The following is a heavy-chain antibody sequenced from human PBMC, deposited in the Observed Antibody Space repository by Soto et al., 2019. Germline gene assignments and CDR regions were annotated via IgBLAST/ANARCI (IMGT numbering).Heavy chain of an antibody. CDR3: ARAISTGYNILTGYYMYY. Sequence: SETLSLTCSVSGGSVSSGAYYWSWIRQPPEKGLEWIGYIYYSGSTNYNPSLRSRVTISVDTSKNQFSLKLTSMTAADASVYSCARAISTGYNILTGYYMYYCGQGSLVTVSS. V-gene: IGHV4-61*08. J-gene: IGHJ4*02. CDR1: GGSVSSGAYY. CDR2: IYYSGST. D-gene: IGHD3-9*01.